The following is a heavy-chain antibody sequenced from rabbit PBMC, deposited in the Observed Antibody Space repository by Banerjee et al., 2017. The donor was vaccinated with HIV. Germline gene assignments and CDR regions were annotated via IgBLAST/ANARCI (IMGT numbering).Heavy chain of an antibody. CDR2: INTSSGNI. CDR1: EFDFSIYA. D-gene: IGHD8-1*01. V-gene: IGHV1S45*01. CDR3: ARDAGSGAYIDGYFNL. Sequence: QEQLEESGGDLVKPEGSLTLTCTASEFDFSIYAITWVRQAPGKGLEWIACINTSSGNIVYASWAKGRFTISKTSSTTVTLQMTSLTVADTATYFCARDAGSGAYIDGYFNLWGQGTLVTVS. J-gene: IGHJ4*01.